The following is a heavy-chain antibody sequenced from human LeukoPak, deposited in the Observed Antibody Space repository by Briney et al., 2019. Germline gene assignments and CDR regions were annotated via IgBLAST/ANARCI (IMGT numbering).Heavy chain of an antibody. Sequence: PGGSLRLSCAASGFAFNSYEMNCVRQAPGKGLEWLSYIGSSGATRYYADSVEGRFTVSRDNAKNSLYLQMNSLRAEDTAVYYCARYGDYSFDYWGQGTLVTVSS. CDR2: IGSSGATR. J-gene: IGHJ4*02. V-gene: IGHV3-48*03. CDR3: ARYGDYSFDY. CDR1: GFAFNSYE. D-gene: IGHD4-17*01.